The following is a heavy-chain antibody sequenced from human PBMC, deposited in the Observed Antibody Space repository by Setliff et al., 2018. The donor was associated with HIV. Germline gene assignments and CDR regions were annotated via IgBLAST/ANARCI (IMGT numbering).Heavy chain of an antibody. V-gene: IGHV1-58*01. CDR1: GFSFSNNA. CDR2: IVVGSGLK. Sequence: GASVKVSCKPSGFSFSNNAVQWVRQARGQRPEWIGWIVVGSGLKNYAQTFQERVTITRDMSTSTAYMELNSLTSEDTAVYYCAVGLHFLEWLSSIDYWGQGTLVTVSS. D-gene: IGHD3-3*01. J-gene: IGHJ4*02. CDR3: AVGLHFLEWLSSIDY.